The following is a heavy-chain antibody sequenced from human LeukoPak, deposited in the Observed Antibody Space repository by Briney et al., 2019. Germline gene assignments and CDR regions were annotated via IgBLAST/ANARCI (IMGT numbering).Heavy chain of an antibody. CDR1: GFTFSSYW. D-gene: IGHD5-18*01. J-gene: IGHJ3*02. CDR2: IKQDGSEK. V-gene: IGHV3-7*01. CDR3: ARDLSCGYSYGCWDEERAFDI. Sequence: GGSLRLSCAASGFTFSSYWMSWVRQAPGKGLEWVANIKQDGSEKYYVDSVKGRFTISRDNAKNSLYLQMNSLRAEDTAVYYCARDLSCGYSYGCWDEERAFDIWGQGTMVTVSS.